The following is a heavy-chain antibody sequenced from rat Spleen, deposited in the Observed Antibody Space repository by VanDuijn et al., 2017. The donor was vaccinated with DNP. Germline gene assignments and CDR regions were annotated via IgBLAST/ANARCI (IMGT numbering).Heavy chain of an antibody. CDR2: ISYSGST. V-gene: IGHV3-1*01. Sequence: EVQLQESGPGLVKPSQSLSLTCSVTGYSITSNYWGWIRKPPGNKMEWMGYISYSGSTSYNPSLKSRISITRDTSKNQFFLQLNSVTTEDTATYCCARSWGDDGYPPFAYWGRGTLVTVSS. J-gene: IGHJ3*01. D-gene: IGHD1-12*03. CDR3: ARSWGDDGYPPFAY. CDR1: GYSITSNY.